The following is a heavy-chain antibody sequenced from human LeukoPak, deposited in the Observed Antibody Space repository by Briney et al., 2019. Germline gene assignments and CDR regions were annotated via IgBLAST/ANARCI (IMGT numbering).Heavy chain of an antibody. CDR3: ARDYYGSGSYYHDY. Sequence: SETLSLTCTVSGGSISSYYWSWIRQPAGKGLEWIGRIYTSGSTNYNPSLKSRVTMSVDTSKDQFSLKLSSVTAADTAVYHCARDYYGSGSYYHDYWGQGTLVTVSS. D-gene: IGHD3-10*01. J-gene: IGHJ4*02. CDR2: IYTSGST. V-gene: IGHV4-4*07. CDR1: GGSISSYY.